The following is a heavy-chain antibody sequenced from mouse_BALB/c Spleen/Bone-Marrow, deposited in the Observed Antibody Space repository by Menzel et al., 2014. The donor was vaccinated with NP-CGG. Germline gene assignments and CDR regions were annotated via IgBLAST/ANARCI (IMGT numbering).Heavy chain of an antibody. CDR1: GFSLSTSGMG. Sequence: QVQLQQSGPGILQPSQTLSLTCSFSGFSLSTSGMGVGWIRQPSGKGLEWLAHLWWDDVKSYNPALKSRLTISKDTSSSQVFLKIASVDTADTATYYCARIYGNYLYYFDYWGQGTTLTVAS. J-gene: IGHJ2*01. V-gene: IGHV8-8*01. CDR3: ARIYGNYLYYFDY. CDR2: LWWDDVK. D-gene: IGHD2-1*01.